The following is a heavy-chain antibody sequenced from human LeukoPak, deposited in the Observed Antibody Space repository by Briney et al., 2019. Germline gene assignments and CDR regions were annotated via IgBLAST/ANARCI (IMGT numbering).Heavy chain of an antibody. J-gene: IGHJ4*02. CDR3: ARLYGTFLEWSPYFDY. V-gene: IGHV3-53*04. Sequence: GGSLRLSCAASGFTFSNYAMSWVRQAPGKGLEWVSVIYSGGSTYYADSVKGRFTISRHNSKNTLYLQMNSLRAEDTAVYYCARLYGTFLEWSPYFDYWAREPWSPSPQ. CDR2: IYSGGST. CDR1: GFTFSNYA. D-gene: IGHD3-3*02.